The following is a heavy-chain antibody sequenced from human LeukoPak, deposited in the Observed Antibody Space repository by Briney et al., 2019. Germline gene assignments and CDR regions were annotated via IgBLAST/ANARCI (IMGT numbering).Heavy chain of an antibody. V-gene: IGHV3-23*01. CDR2: ISGSGGST. CDR3: AKDIGSYSSGWYGVFDY. Sequence: GGSLRLPCAASGFTFSSYAMSWVRQAPGKGLEWVSAISGSGGSTYYADSVKGRFTISRDNSKNTLYLQMNSLRAEDTAVYYCAKDIGSYSSGWYGVFDYWGQGTLVTVSS. CDR1: GFTFSSYA. J-gene: IGHJ4*02. D-gene: IGHD6-19*01.